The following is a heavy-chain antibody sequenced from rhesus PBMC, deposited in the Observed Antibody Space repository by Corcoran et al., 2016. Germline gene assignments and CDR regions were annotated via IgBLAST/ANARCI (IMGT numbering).Heavy chain of an antibody. Sequence: QVQLQESGPGLVKPSETLSLTCAVSGGSISSSYWCWIRQAPGKGLEWMGRIASGGSTYYNPSLKSRVTLSVDTSKNQFSLKLTSVTAADTAVYYCARRGMSAAAGTFDVWGPGVLVTVSS. CDR2: IASGGST. D-gene: IGHD6-31*01. CDR1: GGSISSSY. V-gene: IGHV4S11*01. CDR3: ARRGMSAAAGTFDV. J-gene: IGHJ5-1*01.